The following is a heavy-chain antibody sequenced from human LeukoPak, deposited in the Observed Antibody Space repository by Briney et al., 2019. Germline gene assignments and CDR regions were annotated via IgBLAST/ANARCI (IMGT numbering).Heavy chain of an antibody. CDR2: IYYSGST. CDR1: GGSISSGGYY. CDR3: ARGNPADRVFDY. J-gene: IGHJ4*02. D-gene: IGHD1-14*01. V-gene: IGHV4-61*08. Sequence: SETLSLTCTVSGGSISSGGYYWSWIRQHPGKGLEWIGYIYYSGSTNYNPSLKSRVTISVDTSKNQFSLKLSSVTAADTAVYYCARGNPADRVFDYWGQGTLVTVSS.